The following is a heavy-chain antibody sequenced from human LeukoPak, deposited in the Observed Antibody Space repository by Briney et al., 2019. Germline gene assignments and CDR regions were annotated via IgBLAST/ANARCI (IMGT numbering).Heavy chain of an antibody. V-gene: IGHV1-46*01. CDR1: GYTFTSYD. CDR2: INPSGGST. Sequence: ASVKVSCKASGYTFTSYDINWVRQATGQGLEWMGIINPSGGSTSYAQKFQGRVTMTRDTSTSTVYMELSSLRSEDTAVYYCARVLTGRAVAGIDYWGQGTLVTVSS. J-gene: IGHJ4*02. D-gene: IGHD6-19*01. CDR3: ARVLTGRAVAGIDY.